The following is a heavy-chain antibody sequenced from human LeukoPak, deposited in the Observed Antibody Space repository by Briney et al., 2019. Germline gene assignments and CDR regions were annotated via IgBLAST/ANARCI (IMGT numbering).Heavy chain of an antibody. Sequence: GGSLRLSCAASGFTFSDYEMNWVRQAPGKGLEGVSYISSSRNNIFYADSVKGRFTICRDDAENSLYLQMNSLRVEDTAVYYCGRAALDTSMIHYWGQGTLVTVSS. CDR3: GRAALDTSMIHY. D-gene: IGHD5-18*01. J-gene: IGHJ4*02. CDR2: ISSSRNNI. V-gene: IGHV3-48*03. CDR1: GFTFSDYE.